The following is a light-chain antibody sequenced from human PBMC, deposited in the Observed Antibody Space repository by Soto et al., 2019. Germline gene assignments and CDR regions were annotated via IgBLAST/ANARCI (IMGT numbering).Light chain of an antibody. Sequence: EVVLTQSPGTLSLSPGGRATLSCRASQSVSRRLAWYQQRPGQSPRLLISGSSTRATGIPARFSGSGSGTEFTLTISSLQSEDFAVYYCQQYNNWPRTFGQGTKVDIK. V-gene: IGKV3-15*01. CDR3: QQYNNWPRT. CDR2: GSS. CDR1: QSVSRR. J-gene: IGKJ1*01.